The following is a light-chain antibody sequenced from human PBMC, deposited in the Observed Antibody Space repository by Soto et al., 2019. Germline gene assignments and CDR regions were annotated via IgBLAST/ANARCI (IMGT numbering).Light chain of an antibody. CDR2: DAS. V-gene: IGKV3-11*01. Sequence: EIVLTQSPATLSLSPGERATLSCRASQNVRTYLAWYQQKPGQAPRLLIFDASNRATVIPARFTGSGSGTDFTLTISSLEPEDFAVYYCQQRGYPFTFGPGTKVDIK. J-gene: IGKJ3*01. CDR3: QQRGYPFT. CDR1: QNVRTY.